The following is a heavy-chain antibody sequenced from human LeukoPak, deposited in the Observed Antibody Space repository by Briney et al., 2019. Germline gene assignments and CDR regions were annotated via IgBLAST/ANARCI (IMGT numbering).Heavy chain of an antibody. CDR1: GYTFTSYD. CDR3: ARVGDYGDYGPLDY. D-gene: IGHD4-17*01. CDR2: MNPNSGNT. V-gene: IGHV1-8*03. Sequence: ASVKVSCKASGYTFTSYDINWVRQATGQGLEWMGWMNPNSGNTGYAQKFQGRVTITRNTSISTAYMELSSLRSEDTAVYYCARVGDYGDYGPLDYWGQGTLVTGSS. J-gene: IGHJ4*02.